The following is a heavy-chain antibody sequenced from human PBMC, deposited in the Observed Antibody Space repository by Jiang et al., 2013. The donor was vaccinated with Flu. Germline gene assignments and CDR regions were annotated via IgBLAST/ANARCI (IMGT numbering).Heavy chain of an antibody. J-gene: IGHJ3*02. CDR2: TYYRSKWYN. Sequence: QTLSLTCAISGDSVSSNSAAWNWIRQSPSRGLEWLGRTYYRSKWYNDYAVSVKSRITINPDTSKNQFSLRLNSVTPEDTAVYYCARGGSGSSQGNDAFDIWGQGTMVTVSS. D-gene: IGHD1-26*01. CDR3: ARGGSGSSQGNDAFDI. V-gene: IGHV6-1*01. CDR1: GDSVSSNSAA.